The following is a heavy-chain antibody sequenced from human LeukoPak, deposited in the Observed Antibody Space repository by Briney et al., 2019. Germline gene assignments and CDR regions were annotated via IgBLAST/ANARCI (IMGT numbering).Heavy chain of an antibody. CDR1: GFPFSSYW. CDR3: ARLTGTTGFDY. D-gene: IGHD1-1*01. J-gene: IGHJ4*02. CDR2: IKQDGSDK. Sequence: GGSLRLSCAASGFPFSSYWMSWVRQAPGKGLEWVANIKQDGSDKYYVDSVKGRFTISRDNAKNSLYLQLNSLRADDTAVYYCARLTGTTGFDYWGPGTLVTVSS. V-gene: IGHV3-7*01.